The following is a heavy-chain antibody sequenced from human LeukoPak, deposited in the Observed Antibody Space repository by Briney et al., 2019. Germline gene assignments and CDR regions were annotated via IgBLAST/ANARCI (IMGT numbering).Heavy chain of an antibody. Sequence: GGSLRLSCEASGFTVSSSYMRWVRQAPGKGLEWVSVIYSGGTTYYADSVKGRFTISRDNSKNTLHLQMNSLRVEDTAVYYCARDEGDYWGQGTLVTVSS. CDR1: GFTVSSSY. CDR3: ARDEGDY. V-gene: IGHV3-66*01. CDR2: IYSGGTT. J-gene: IGHJ4*02.